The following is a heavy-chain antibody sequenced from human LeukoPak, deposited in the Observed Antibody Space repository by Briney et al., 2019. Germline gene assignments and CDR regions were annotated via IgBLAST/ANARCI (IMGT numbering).Heavy chain of an antibody. CDR1: GFTFSSYS. CDR3: ARRGSGMTWYFDL. J-gene: IGHJ2*01. Sequence: PGGSLRLSCAASGFTFSSYSMNWVRQAPGKGLEWVSSISSSSSYIYYADSVKGRFTISRDNAKNSLYLQMNSLRAEDTAVYYCARRGSGMTWYFDLWGRGTLVTVSS. D-gene: IGHD3-10*01. CDR2: ISSSSSYI. V-gene: IGHV3-21*01.